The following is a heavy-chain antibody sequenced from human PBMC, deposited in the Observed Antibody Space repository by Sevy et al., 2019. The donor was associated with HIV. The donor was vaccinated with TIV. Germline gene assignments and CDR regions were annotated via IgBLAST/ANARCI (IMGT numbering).Heavy chain of an antibody. CDR1: EFTFSSAW. J-gene: IGHJ6*04. V-gene: IGHV3-15*01. Sequence: GGSLRLSCAASEFTFSSAWMSWVRQAPGKGLEWVGRVKNKVDGGTTDYSAPVKGRFTISRDDSKNTLYLQMNSLKTEDTAIYYCTTDPPGYYYGSGTARYMDVWGKGTTVTVSS. D-gene: IGHD3-10*01. CDR3: TTDPPGYYYGSGTARYMDV. CDR2: VKNKVDGGTT.